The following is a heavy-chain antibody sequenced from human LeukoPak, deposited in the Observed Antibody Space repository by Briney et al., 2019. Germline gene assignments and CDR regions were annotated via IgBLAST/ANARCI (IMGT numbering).Heavy chain of an antibody. J-gene: IGHJ3*02. CDR3: ATYSPIPNPDCTGGTCLPMGGPFDI. D-gene: IGHD2-15*01. Sequence: SVKVSCKASGGIFTTYAINWVRQAPGQGLEWMGRTIPIFGSTNYAQKFQRRATITADKSTSTAYMELSSLRSEDTAMYYCATYSPIPNPDCTGGTCLPMGGPFDIWGQGTMVTVSS. CDR2: TIPIFGST. V-gene: IGHV1-69*06. CDR1: GGIFTTYA.